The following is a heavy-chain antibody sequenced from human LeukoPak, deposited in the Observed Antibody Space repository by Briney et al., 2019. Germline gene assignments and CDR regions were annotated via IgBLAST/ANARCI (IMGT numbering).Heavy chain of an antibody. CDR3: AKGARYYYDSSGYYY. D-gene: IGHD3-22*01. CDR1: GFTFSSYV. J-gene: IGHJ4*02. CDR2: ISGSGGST. Sequence: TGGTLRLSCAASGFTFSSYVMIWLRQAPGKARECVSSISGSGGSTYYADSVKGRFIISRDNSKNTLYLQMNSLRAEDTAVYYCAKGARYYYDSSGYYYWGQGTLVTVSS. V-gene: IGHV3-23*01.